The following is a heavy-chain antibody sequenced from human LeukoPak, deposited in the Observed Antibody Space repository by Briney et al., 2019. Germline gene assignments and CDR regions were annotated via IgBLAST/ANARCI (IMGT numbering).Heavy chain of an antibody. Sequence: GGSLRLSCAASGFTFSSYSMNWVRQAPGKGLEWVSSISSSSSYIYYADSVKGRFTISRDNAKNSLYLQMNSLRAEDTAVYYCARDLQDDIGMYVWGQGTTVTVSS. V-gene: IGHV3-21*01. J-gene: IGHJ6*02. CDR2: ISSSSSYI. CDR3: ARDLQDDIGMYV. CDR1: GFTFSSYS. D-gene: IGHD3-9*01.